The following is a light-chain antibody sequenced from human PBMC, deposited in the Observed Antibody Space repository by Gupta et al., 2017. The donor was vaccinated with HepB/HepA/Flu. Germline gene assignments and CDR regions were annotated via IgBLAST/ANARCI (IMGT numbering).Light chain of an antibody. CDR2: WAS. CDR1: QSVLYSSNNKNY. CDR3: QQYCSIPPWT. V-gene: IGKV4-1*01. Sequence: DIVMTQSPDSLAVSLGERATINCKSSQSVLYSSNNKNYLAWYQQKPGQPPKLVIYWASTRESGVPDRFSGSGSGTDFTLTINSLQAEDVAVYYCQQYCSIPPWTFGQGTKVEIK. J-gene: IGKJ1*01.